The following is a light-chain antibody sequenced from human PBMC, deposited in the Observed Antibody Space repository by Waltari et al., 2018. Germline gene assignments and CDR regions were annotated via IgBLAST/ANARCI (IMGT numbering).Light chain of an antibody. V-gene: IGLV3-21*04. CDR2: YDS. Sequence: SYVLTQPPSVSVAPGKTARITCGGNNIGRKSVHWYQQKPGQAPVVVIYYDSDRPSGIPERFSGSNSGNTATLTISGVEAGDEADYYCQVWDSSSDHGVFGGGTKLTVL. CDR1: NIGRKS. CDR3: QVWDSSSDHGV. J-gene: IGLJ3*02.